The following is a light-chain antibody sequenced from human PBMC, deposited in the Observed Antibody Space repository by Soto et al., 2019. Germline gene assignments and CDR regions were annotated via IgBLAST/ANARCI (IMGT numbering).Light chain of an antibody. CDR3: QQYGSSPWT. CDR1: QSVSSSY. Sequence: EVVLTQSPGTLSFSPGERATLSCRASQSVSSSYLAWYQQKPGQAPRLLIYVASSRATGFPDRFSGSGSGTDFTLTISRLEPEDFAVYYCQQYGSSPWTFGQVTKVE. V-gene: IGKV3-20*01. CDR2: VAS. J-gene: IGKJ1*01.